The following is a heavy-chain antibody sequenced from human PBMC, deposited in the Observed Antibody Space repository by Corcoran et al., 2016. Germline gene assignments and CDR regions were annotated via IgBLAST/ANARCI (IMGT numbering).Heavy chain of an antibody. CDR1: GFIFSDYW. CDR2: IKQDESEK. J-gene: IGHJ4*02. Sequence: EVQLVESGGGLVQPGGSLRLSCAASGFIFSDYWMTWVRQAPEKGLEWVANIKQDESEKYYVDSVKGRFTISRDNAKNLLYLQMNSLRAEDTAMYYCVRDGGAFYYGPGSYALYDSWGQGTLVTVSS. V-gene: IGHV3-7*01. CDR3: VRDGGAFYYGPGSYALYDS. D-gene: IGHD3-10*01.